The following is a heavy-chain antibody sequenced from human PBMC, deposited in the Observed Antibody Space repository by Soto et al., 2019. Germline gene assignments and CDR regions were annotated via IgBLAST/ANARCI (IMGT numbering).Heavy chain of an antibody. CDR3: ARDLLGYCSGGSCTSAP. V-gene: IGHV3-74*01. CDR1: GFTFSSYW. J-gene: IGHJ5*02. D-gene: IGHD2-15*01. CDR2: IKGDGSRI. Sequence: PGGSLRLSCAASGFTFSSYWMHWARQAPGKGLMWVARIKGDGSRIDYADSVKGRFTISRDNAKNMLHLQMNSLRAEDAAVYYCARDLLGYCSGGSCTSAPWGQGTLVTVSS.